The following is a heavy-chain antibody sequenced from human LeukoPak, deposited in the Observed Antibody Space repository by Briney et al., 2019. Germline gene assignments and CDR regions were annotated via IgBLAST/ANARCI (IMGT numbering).Heavy chain of an antibody. V-gene: IGHV3-30*18. CDR3: AKGDTVAGTGYFDY. J-gene: IGHJ4*02. CDR1: GFTFSGYV. CDR2: ISYDGSIK. Sequence: PGGSLRLSCAASGFTFSGYVMHWVRQAPGKGLEWVAAISYDGSIKYYADSVKGRFTISRDNSKNTLSLQMNSLRAEDTAVYYCAKGDTVAGTGYFDYWGLGTPVTVS. D-gene: IGHD6-19*01.